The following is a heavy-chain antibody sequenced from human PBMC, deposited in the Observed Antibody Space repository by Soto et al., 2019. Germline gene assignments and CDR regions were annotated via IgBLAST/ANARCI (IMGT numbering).Heavy chain of an antibody. D-gene: IGHD4-17*01. J-gene: IGHJ5*02. Sequence: QITLKESGPTLVKPTQTLTLTCTFSGFSLTTPGAGVGWIRQPPGKALEWLAFIYWNDDKRYSLSLKSRLTITKDTSKNQVVLIMTNMDPVDTATYYCAHRGYGDYPRDNWFDPWGQGVPVIVSS. CDR2: IYWNDDK. CDR1: GFSLTTPGAG. CDR3: AHRGYGDYPRDNWFDP. V-gene: IGHV2-5*01.